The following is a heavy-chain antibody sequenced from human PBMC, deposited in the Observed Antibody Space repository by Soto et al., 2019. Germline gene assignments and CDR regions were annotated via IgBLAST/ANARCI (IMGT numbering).Heavy chain of an antibody. Sequence: SETLSLTCTISGDSFSNHYWTWIRQSPGKGLEWIGYIFHSGITDYNPSVKSRVTISIDKSRNLFSLNLTSVTAADTAVYYCARDRYFYDSRGYYRTLDSWGQGTLV. J-gene: IGHJ5*01. CDR3: ARDRYFYDSRGYYRTLDS. D-gene: IGHD3-22*01. CDR1: GDSFSNHY. V-gene: IGHV4-59*11. CDR2: IFHSGIT.